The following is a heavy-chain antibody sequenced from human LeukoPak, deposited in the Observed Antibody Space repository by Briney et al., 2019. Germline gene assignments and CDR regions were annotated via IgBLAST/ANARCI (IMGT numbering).Heavy chain of an antibody. D-gene: IGHD3-10*01. J-gene: IGHJ5*02. Sequence: PSETLSLTCAVYGGSFSGYYWSWIRQPPGKGLEWIGEINHSGSTNYNPSLKSRVTISVDTSKNQFSLKLSSVTAADTAVYYCARRRNYYGSGSYYKTSYNWFDPWGQGTLVTVSS. CDR2: INHSGST. CDR1: GGSFSGYY. CDR3: ARRRNYYGSGSYYKTSYNWFDP. V-gene: IGHV4-34*01.